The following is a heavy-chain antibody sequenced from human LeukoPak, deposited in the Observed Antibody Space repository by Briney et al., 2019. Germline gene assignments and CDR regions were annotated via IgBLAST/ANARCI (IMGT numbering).Heavy chain of an antibody. CDR2: IRGSGDST. CDR3: AKDDRGYYYDKSAIDY. J-gene: IGHJ4*02. CDR1: GFTFSSYG. V-gene: IGHV3-23*01. D-gene: IGHD3-22*01. Sequence: PGGSLRLSCAASGFTFSSYGMNWVRQAPGKGLEWVSGIRGSGDSTYYADSVKGRFTISRDNSKNTLYLQMNSLRGEDTAVYYCAKDDRGYYYDKSAIDYWGQGTLVTVSS.